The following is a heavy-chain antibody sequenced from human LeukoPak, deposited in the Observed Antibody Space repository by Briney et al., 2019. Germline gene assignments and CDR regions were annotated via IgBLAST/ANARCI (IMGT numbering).Heavy chain of an antibody. D-gene: IGHD3-10*01. CDR2: ISSNGGST. CDR3: ARSALWFGESTYYFDY. Sequence: GSLRLSCAASGFTFSSYAMHWVRQAPGKGLEYVSAISSNGGSTYYANSVKGRFTISRDNSKNTLYLQMGSLRAEDMAVYYCARSALWFGESTYYFDYWGQGTLVTVSS. V-gene: IGHV3-64*01. J-gene: IGHJ4*02. CDR1: GFTFSSYA.